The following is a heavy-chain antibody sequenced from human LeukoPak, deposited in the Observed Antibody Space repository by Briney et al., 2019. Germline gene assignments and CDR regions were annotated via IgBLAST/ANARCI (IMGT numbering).Heavy chain of an antibody. V-gene: IGHV1-18*01. Sequence: ASVKVSCKASGYTFTIYGITWVRQAPGQGLEWMGWINAYNSNTKYAQKLQGRVTMTTDTSTSTAYMELRSLESDDTAVYYCARDTYYYGSGNYYNPDYWGQGTLVTVSS. J-gene: IGHJ4*02. CDR1: GYTFTIYG. D-gene: IGHD3-10*01. CDR3: ARDTYYYGSGNYYNPDY. CDR2: INAYNSNT.